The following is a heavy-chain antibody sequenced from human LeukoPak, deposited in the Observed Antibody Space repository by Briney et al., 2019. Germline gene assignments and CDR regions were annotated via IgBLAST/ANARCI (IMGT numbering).Heavy chain of an antibody. CDR2: ISPNSGGT. CDR3: ARVESSTAFDYLDY. J-gene: IGHJ4*02. V-gene: IGHV1-2*02. Sequence: AASVKVSCKASGYTFTGYYLHWVRQAPGQGLEWMGWISPNSGGTNCAQKFQGGVTMTKDTSITTAYMELSRLRSDDTAVYYCARVESSTAFDYLDYWGQGTLVTVSS. D-gene: IGHD2-15*01. CDR1: GYTFTGYY.